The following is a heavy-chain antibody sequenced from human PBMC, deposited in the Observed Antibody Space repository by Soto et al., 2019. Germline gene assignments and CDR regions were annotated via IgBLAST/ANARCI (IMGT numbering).Heavy chain of an antibody. CDR3: ARDRLLNYYYGMDV. V-gene: IGHV4-4*07. D-gene: IGHD2-15*01. Sequence: SETLSLTCTVTGCSLSSYYWSWIRQPAGKGLEWIGRIYTSGSTNYNPSLKSRVTMSVDTSKNQFSLKLSSVTAADTAVYYCARDRLLNYYYGMDVWGQGTTVNV. CDR2: IYTSGST. CDR1: GCSLSSYY. J-gene: IGHJ6*02.